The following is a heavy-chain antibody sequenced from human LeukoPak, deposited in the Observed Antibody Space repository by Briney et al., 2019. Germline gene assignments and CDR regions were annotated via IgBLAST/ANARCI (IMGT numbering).Heavy chain of an antibody. V-gene: IGHV3-23*01. CDR1: GFTFSSYG. D-gene: IGHD3-16*01. CDR2: ISGSGGST. Sequence: GGSLRLSCAASGFTFSSYGMGWVRQAPGKGLEWVSAISGSGGSTYYADSVKGRFTISRDNAKNSLYLQMNSLRAEDTAVYYCARAGLVSDPLDYYYYMDVWGKGTTVTVSS. J-gene: IGHJ6*03. CDR3: ARAGLVSDPLDYYYYMDV.